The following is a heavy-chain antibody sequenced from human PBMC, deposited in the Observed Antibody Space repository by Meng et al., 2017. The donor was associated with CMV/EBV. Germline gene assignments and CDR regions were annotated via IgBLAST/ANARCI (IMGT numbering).Heavy chain of an antibody. J-gene: IGHJ5*02. V-gene: IGHV4-39*07. CDR2: IYYSGST. Sequence: GSLRLSCTVSGGSISSSSYYWGWISQPPGKGLEWIGSIYYSGSTYYNPSLKSRVTISVDTSKNQFSLKLSSVTAADTAVYYCARGNHDYGERKGRCWFDPWGQGTLVTVSS. CDR3: ARGNHDYGERKGRCWFDP. D-gene: IGHD4-17*01. CDR1: GGSISSSSYY.